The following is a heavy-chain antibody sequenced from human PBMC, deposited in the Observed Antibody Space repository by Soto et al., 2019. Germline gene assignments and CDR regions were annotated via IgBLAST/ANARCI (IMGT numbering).Heavy chain of an antibody. CDR2: IYYSGST. D-gene: IGHD2-2*01. Sequence: QVQLQESGPGLVKPSQTLSLTCTVSGGSISSGGYYWSWIRQHPGKGLEWIGYIYYSGSTYYNPSLKSRVTISVDTSKNQFSLKLSSVTAADTAVYYCARGVPDPLKYYYYGMDFWGQGTTVTVSS. J-gene: IGHJ6*02. V-gene: IGHV4-31*03. CDR1: GGSISSGGYY. CDR3: ARGVPDPLKYYYYGMDF.